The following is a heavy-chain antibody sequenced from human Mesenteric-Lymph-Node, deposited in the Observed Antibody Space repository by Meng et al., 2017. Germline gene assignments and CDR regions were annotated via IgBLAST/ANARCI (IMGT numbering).Heavy chain of an antibody. Sequence: SETLSLTCTVSGGSVSSGSYYWSWIRQPPGKGLEWIGYIYYSGSTNYNPSLKSRVTISVDTSKNQFSLKLSSVTAADTAVYYCARGGGDYEVGDYWGQGTLVTVSS. J-gene: IGHJ4*02. D-gene: IGHD4-17*01. V-gene: IGHV4-61*01. CDR2: IYYSGST. CDR1: GGSVSSGSYY. CDR3: ARGGGDYEVGDY.